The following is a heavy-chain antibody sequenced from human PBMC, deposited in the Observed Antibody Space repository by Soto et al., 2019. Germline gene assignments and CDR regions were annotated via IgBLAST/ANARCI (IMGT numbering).Heavy chain of an antibody. CDR1: GFTFSSHS. J-gene: IGHJ4*02. D-gene: IGHD3-10*01. CDR2: ITSSSSYI. CDR3: TTESLPNYYGSGSYPSSFDY. Sequence: GGSLRLSCAASGFTFSSHSMNWVRQAPGKGLEWVSSITSSSSYINYADSVKGRFTISRDNAKTSLYLQMNSLKTEDTAVYYCTTESLPNYYGSGSYPSSFDYWGQGTLVTVSS. V-gene: IGHV3-21*03.